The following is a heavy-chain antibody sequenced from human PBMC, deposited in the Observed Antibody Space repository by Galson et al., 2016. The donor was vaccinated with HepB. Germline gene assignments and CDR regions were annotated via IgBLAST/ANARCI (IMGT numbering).Heavy chain of an antibody. D-gene: IGHD1-26*01. CDR3: ARDALGSESYSWDFDY. Sequence: SLRLSCAASGFTFNDYYMNWIRLVPGKGLEWISYISSYSSSRRYADSVKGRFTISRDNAKNSLYLQMNSLRVEDTALYYCARDALGSESYSWDFDYWGQGTLVTGSS. J-gene: IGHJ4*02. CDR2: ISSYSSSR. V-gene: IGHV3-11*06. CDR1: GFTFNDYY.